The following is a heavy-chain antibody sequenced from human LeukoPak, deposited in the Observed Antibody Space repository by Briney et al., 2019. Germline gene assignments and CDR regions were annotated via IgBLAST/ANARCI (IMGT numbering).Heavy chain of an antibody. V-gene: IGHV4-61*01. D-gene: IGHD3/OR15-3a*01. CDR1: GASISTVSISSYY. J-gene: IGHJ4*02. CDR2: IYYSGST. Sequence: PSETLSLTCAVSGASISTVSISSYYWSWIRQPPGKGLEWIGYIYYSGSTNYNPSLKSRVTISVDTSKNQFSLKLRSVTAADTAVYYCARSPSYDFWSGVRDFDYWGQGTLVTVSS. CDR3: ARSPSYDFWSGVRDFDY.